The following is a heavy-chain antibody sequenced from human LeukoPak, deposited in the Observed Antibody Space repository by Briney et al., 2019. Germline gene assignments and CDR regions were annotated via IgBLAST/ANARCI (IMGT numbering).Heavy chain of an antibody. CDR3: ARGIKNITIFGVVISNWFDP. J-gene: IGHJ5*02. CDR1: GGSISSGDYY. D-gene: IGHD3-3*01. V-gene: IGHV4-30-4*02. Sequence: SETLSLTCTVSGGSISSGDYYWSWIRQPPGKGLEWIGYIYYSGSTYHNPSLKSRVTISVDTSKNQFSLKLSSVTAADTAVYYCARGIKNITIFGVVISNWFDPWGQGTLVTVSS. CDR2: IYYSGST.